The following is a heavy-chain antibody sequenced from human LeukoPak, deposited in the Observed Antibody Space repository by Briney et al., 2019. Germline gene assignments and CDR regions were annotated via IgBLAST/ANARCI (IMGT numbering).Heavy chain of an antibody. V-gene: IGHV5-51*01. Sequence: KGGESLKISCKGSGYSFTSYWIGWVRQMPGKGLEWMGIIYPGDSDTRYSPSFQGQVTISADKSISTAYLQWSSLKASDTAVYYCARPTSSGWRSGAFDIWGQGTMVTVSS. CDR2: IYPGDSDT. D-gene: IGHD6-19*01. J-gene: IGHJ3*02. CDR3: ARPTSSGWRSGAFDI. CDR1: GYSFTSYW.